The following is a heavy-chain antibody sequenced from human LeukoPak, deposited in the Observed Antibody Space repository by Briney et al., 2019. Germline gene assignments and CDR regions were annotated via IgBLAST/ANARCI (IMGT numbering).Heavy chain of an antibody. V-gene: IGHV1-46*01. Sequence: GASVKVSCKASGYTFTGYYMHWVRQAPGQGLEWMGIINPSGGSTSYAQKFQGRVTMTRDMSTSTVYMELSSLRSEDTAVYYCARTLYIAAAPGGFDYWGHGILITVSS. CDR1: GYTFTGYY. CDR2: INPSGGST. J-gene: IGHJ4*01. D-gene: IGHD6-13*01. CDR3: ARTLYIAAAPGGFDY.